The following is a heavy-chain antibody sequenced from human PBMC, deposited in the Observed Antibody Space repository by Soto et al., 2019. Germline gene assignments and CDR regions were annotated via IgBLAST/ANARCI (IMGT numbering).Heavy chain of an antibody. CDR3: ASRGDIVVVPAASRAFDI. Sequence: QLQLQESGPGLVKPSETLSLTCTVSGGSISSSSYYWGWIRQPPGKGLEWIGSIYYSGSTYYNPSLKSRVTISVDTSKNQFSLKLSSVTAADTAVYYCASRGDIVVVPAASRAFDIWGQGTMVTVSS. J-gene: IGHJ3*02. CDR1: GGSISSSSYY. D-gene: IGHD2-2*01. V-gene: IGHV4-39*01. CDR2: IYYSGST.